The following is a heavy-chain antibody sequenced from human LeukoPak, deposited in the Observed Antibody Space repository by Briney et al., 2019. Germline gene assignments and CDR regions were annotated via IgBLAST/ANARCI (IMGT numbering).Heavy chain of an antibody. CDR3: ARGFVRTIAAAED. Sequence: SETLSLTCAVYGGSFSGYYWSWICQPPGKGLEWIGEINHSGSTNYNPSLKSRVTISLDTSKNQFSLKLSSVTAADTAVYYCARGFVRTIAAAEDWGQGTLVTVSS. CDR2: INHSGST. D-gene: IGHD6-13*01. V-gene: IGHV4-34*01. CDR1: GGSFSGYY. J-gene: IGHJ4*02.